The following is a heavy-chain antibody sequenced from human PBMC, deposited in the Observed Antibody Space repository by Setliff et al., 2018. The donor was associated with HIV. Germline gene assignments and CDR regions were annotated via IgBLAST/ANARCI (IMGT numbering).Heavy chain of an antibody. J-gene: IGHJ5*02. D-gene: IGHD2-21*01. CDR1: GGSFSDFY. V-gene: IGHV4-34*01. CDR2: ISHSGST. Sequence: SETLSLTCAVFGGSFSDFYWSWIRQPPGKGLEWIGEISHSGSTVYNPSLKSRVTMSVDASKNLVSLSLNSVTAADTAIYYCARGVARQVVIDRWFDPWGQGTPVTVSS. CDR3: ARGVARQVVIDRWFDP.